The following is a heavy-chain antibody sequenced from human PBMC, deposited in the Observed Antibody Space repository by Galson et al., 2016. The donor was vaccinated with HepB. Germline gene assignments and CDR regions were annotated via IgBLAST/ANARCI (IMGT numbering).Heavy chain of an antibody. CDR2: IKEDGSQK. CDR3: ARGRRQLVGEYYYYGMDV. D-gene: IGHD6-13*01. CDR1: GFIFSGYW. V-gene: IGHV3-7*01. Sequence: SLRLSCAASGFIFSGYWISWVRQAPGKGLEWVANIKEDGSQKDYVDSVKGRFTISRDNSKNTLYLQMNSLRAEDTAVYYCARGRRQLVGEYYYYGMDVWGKGTTVTVSS. J-gene: IGHJ6*04.